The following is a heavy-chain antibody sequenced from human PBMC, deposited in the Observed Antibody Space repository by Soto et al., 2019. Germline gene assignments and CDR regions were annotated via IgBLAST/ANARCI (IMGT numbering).Heavy chain of an antibody. V-gene: IGHV4-59*08. Sequence: PSETLSLTCTVSGGSISSYYWSWIRQPPGKGLEWIGYIYYSGSTNYNPSLKSRVTISVDTSKNQFSLKLSSVTAADTAVYYCAAYLTSTWNSDFDYWGQGALVTVSS. CDR2: IYYSGST. CDR1: GGSISSYY. CDR3: AAYLTSTWNSDFDY. D-gene: IGHD1-7*01. J-gene: IGHJ4*02.